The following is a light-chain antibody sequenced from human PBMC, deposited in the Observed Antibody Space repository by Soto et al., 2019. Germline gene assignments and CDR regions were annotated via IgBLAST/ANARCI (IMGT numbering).Light chain of an antibody. CDR2: EVS. CDR3: GSFSHTSTLYV. V-gene: IGLV2-14*01. Sequence: SFLTQPASVSGSPGQSITIACTGTSSDVGGSIYVSWYQQHPGIAPKLMISEVSNRPSGVSNRSSGSKSGNTASLTISGLQAEDEADYFCGSFSHTSTLYVFGTGTKVTVL. CDR1: SSDVGGSIY. J-gene: IGLJ1*01.